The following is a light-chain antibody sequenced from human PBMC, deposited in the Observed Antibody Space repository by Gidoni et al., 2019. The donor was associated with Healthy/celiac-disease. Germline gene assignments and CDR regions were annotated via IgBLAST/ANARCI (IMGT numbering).Light chain of an antibody. V-gene: IGKV3-15*01. CDR1: QSFSSN. CDR3: QQYNNWPHT. J-gene: IGKJ2*01. Sequence: EIVMTQSPATLSVSPGERATLSCRASQSFSSNLAWYQQKPGQAPRLLIYGASNRATGIPARFSGSGSGTEFTLTISSLQSEDFAVYYCQQYNNWPHTFGQGTKLEIK. CDR2: GAS.